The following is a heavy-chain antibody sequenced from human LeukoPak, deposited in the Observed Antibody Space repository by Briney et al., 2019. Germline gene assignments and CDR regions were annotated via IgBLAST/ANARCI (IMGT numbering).Heavy chain of an antibody. CDR1: GGSTSRSSYY. D-gene: IGHD1-26*01. CDR2: IYHSGST. J-gene: IGHJ4*02. V-gene: IGHV4-39*07. CDR3: ARERPLTSGSYFDH. Sequence: SETLSLTCTVSGGSTSRSSYYWDWIRQPPGKGLEWIGSIYHSGSTYYNPSLKSRVTISIDTSKNQFSLKVSSVTAADTAVYFCARERPLTSGSYFDHWGQGTLVAVSS.